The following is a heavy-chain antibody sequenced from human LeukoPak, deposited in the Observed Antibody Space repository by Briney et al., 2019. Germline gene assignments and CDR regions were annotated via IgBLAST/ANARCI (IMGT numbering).Heavy chain of an antibody. CDR2: INPSGGST. D-gene: IGHD6-6*01. CDR1: GYTFTSYY. CDR3: ASSERRSSSIDY. Sequence: ASVKVSCKASGYTFTSYYMHWVRPAPGQGLEWMGIINPSGGSTSYAQKFQGRVTMTRDMSTSTVYMELSSLRSEDTAVYYCASSERRSSSIDYWAREPWSPSPQ. J-gene: IGHJ4*02. V-gene: IGHV1-46*01.